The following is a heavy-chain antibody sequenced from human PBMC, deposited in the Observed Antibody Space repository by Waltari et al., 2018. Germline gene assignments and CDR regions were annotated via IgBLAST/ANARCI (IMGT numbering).Heavy chain of an antibody. CDR1: GGSFSGYY. D-gene: IGHD5-12*01. V-gene: IGHV4-34*01. CDR3: ARGDSGYDSRYYYYGMDV. J-gene: IGHJ6*02. Sequence: QVQLQQWGAGLLKPSETLSLTCAVYGGSFSGYYWSWIRQPPGQGLEWIGEINHSGSTKYNPSLKGRGTRSVDTSKNQFSLKLSSVTAADTAVYYCARGDSGYDSRYYYYGMDVWGQGTTVTVSS. CDR2: INHSGST.